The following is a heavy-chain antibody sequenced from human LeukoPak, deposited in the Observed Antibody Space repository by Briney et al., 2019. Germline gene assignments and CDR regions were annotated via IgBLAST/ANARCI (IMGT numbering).Heavy chain of an antibody. CDR2: ISYDGSNK. V-gene: IGHV3-30*04. Sequence: GGSLRLSCAASGFTFSSYAMHWVRQAPGKGLEWVAVISYDGSNKYYADSVKGRFTISRDNSKNTLHLQMNSLRAEDTAVYYCARDPRYDSSGYYSYFDYWGQGTLVTVSS. D-gene: IGHD3-22*01. J-gene: IGHJ4*02. CDR3: ARDPRYDSSGYYSYFDY. CDR1: GFTFSSYA.